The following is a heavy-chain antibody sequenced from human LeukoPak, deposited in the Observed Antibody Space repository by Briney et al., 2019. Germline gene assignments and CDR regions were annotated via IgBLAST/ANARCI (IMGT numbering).Heavy chain of an antibody. D-gene: IGHD3-10*01. CDR3: ARGRGPYGWFDP. CDR2: INGDGSSI. J-gene: IGHJ5*02. CDR1: GFTFSGYS. V-gene: IGHV3-74*01. Sequence: PGGSLRLSCTASGFTFSGYSMNWIRQAPGKGLVWVARINGDGSSINYADSVKGRFTISRDNAKNTLYLQMNSLRVEDTAVYYCARGRGPYGWFDPWGQGTLVTVSS.